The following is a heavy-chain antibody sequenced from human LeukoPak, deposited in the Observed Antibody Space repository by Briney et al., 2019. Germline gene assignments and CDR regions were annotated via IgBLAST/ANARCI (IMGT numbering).Heavy chain of an antibody. V-gene: IGHV1-2*06. CDR3: ARIRFSGTTRSTNFDY. D-gene: IGHD1-1*01. Sequence: ASVKVSCKASGYTFTGYYMHWVRQAPGQGLEWMGRINRNSGGTNYAQKFQGRVTMTRDTSISTAYMEPSRLRSDDTAVYYCARIRFSGTTRSTNFDYWGQGTLVTVSS. CDR1: GYTFTGYY. CDR2: INRNSGGT. J-gene: IGHJ4*02.